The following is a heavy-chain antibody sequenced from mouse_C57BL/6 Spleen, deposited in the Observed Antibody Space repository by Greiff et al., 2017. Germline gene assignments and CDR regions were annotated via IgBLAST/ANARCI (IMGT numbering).Heavy chain of an antibody. Sequence: VQLQQSGPELVKPGASVKIPCKASGYTFTDYNMAWVKQSHGKSLEWIGDINPTNGDTNYSQKFKGKATLTVDKSSNTAYMVRRSLTSEDSAVLCCGRGTAWFAYWGQGTLVSVAA. D-gene: IGHD3-3*01. CDR3: GRGTAWFAY. J-gene: IGHJ3*01. CDR2: INPTNGDT. CDR1: GYTFTDYN. V-gene: IGHV1-18*01.